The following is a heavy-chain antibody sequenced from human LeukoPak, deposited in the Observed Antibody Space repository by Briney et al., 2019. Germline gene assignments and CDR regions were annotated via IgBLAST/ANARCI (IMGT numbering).Heavy chain of an antibody. Sequence: PGGTLRLSCAASGFTFSSYGMSWVRQAPGKGLEWVSAISAGSGSTYYADSVKGRFTISRDNSKNTLYLQMNSLRAEDTAVYYCAKDQKTMIVSNWGQGTLVTVSS. CDR1: GFTFSSYG. J-gene: IGHJ4*02. D-gene: IGHD3-22*01. CDR2: ISAGSGST. V-gene: IGHV3-23*01. CDR3: AKDQKTMIVSN.